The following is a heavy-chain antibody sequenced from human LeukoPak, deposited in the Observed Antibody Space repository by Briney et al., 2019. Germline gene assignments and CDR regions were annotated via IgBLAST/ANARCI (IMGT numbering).Heavy chain of an antibody. D-gene: IGHD3-22*01. CDR2: INPNSGGT. V-gene: IGHV1-2*02. CDR3: ARDHNYHYDASGYTLGF. J-gene: IGHJ4*02. Sequence: ASVKVSCKASGYIFTGYHMLWVRRAPGQGLEWMGWINPNSGGTSYAQKFQGRVTMTRDTSISTAYMELSRLTSDDTAVYYCARDHNYHYDASGYTLGFWGQGTLVTVSS. CDR1: GYIFTGYH.